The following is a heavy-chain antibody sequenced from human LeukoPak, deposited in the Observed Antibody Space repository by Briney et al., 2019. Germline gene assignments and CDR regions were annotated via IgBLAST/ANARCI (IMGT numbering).Heavy chain of an antibody. CDR3: AREGY. V-gene: IGHV1-2*02. J-gene: IGHJ4*02. Sequence: ASVKVSCKASGYTFTNNYLHWVRQAPGQGLEWMGWINPNSGGTNYAQKFQGRVTITRNTSISTAYMELSSLRSEDTAVYYCAREGYWGQGTLVTVSS. CDR2: INPNSGGT. CDR1: GYTFTNNY.